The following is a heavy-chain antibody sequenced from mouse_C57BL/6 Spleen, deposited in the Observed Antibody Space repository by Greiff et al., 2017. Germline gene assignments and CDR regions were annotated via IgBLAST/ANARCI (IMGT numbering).Heavy chain of an antibody. V-gene: IGHV1-39*01. CDR3: ARIADYDGSNAMDY. CDR2: INPNYGTT. D-gene: IGHD2-4*01. Sequence: VQLKQSGPELVKPGASVKISCKASGYSFTDYNMNWVKQSNGKSLEWIGVINPNYGTTSYNQKFKGKATLTVDQSSSTAYMQLNSLTSEDSAVYYCARIADYDGSNAMDYWGQGTSVTVSS. J-gene: IGHJ4*01. CDR1: GYSFTDYN.